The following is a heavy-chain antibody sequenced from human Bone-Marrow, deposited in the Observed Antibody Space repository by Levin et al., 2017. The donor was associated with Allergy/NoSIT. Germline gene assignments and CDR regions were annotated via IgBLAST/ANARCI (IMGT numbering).Heavy chain of an antibody. J-gene: IGHJ2*01. CDR2: ISYDGSNK. V-gene: IGHV3-30*18. CDR3: AKSNFRSGSGRSTRNDWYFDL. D-gene: IGHD3-10*01. CDR1: GFTFSSYG. Sequence: GGSLRLSCAASGFTFSSYGMHWVRQAPGKGLEWVAVISYDGSNKYYADSVKGRFTISRDNSKNTLYLQMNSLRAEDTAVYYCAKSNFRSGSGRSTRNDWYFDLWGRGTLVTVSS.